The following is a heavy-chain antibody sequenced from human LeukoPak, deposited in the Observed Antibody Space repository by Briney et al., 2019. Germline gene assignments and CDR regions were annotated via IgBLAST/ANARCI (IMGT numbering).Heavy chain of an antibody. V-gene: IGHV1-2*06. CDR2: INPNSGGT. Sequence: ASVKVSCKASGYTFTGYYMHWVRQAPGQGLEWMGRINPNSGGTNYAQKFQGRVTMTRDTSISTAYMELSRLRSDDTAVYYCARREGTGDRPFDYWGQGTLVSFSS. J-gene: IGHJ4*02. CDR3: ARREGTGDRPFDY. CDR1: GYTFTGYY. D-gene: IGHD7-27*01.